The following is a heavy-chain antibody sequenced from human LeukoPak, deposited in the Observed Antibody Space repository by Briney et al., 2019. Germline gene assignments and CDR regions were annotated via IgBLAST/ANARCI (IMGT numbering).Heavy chain of an antibody. J-gene: IGHJ4*02. CDR2: IYNSGSA. CDR3: AREDYRGINVLSYFDY. CDR1: GGSIRSYF. V-gene: IGHV4-4*07. D-gene: IGHD2-15*01. Sequence: PSETLSLTCSVSGGSIRSYFWTWIRQPAGKGLEWIGRIYNSGSANYKPSLRGRVTMSVDTSNSQFSLRMSSLTAADTAVYFCAREDYRGINVLSYFDYWGKGLQVTVSS.